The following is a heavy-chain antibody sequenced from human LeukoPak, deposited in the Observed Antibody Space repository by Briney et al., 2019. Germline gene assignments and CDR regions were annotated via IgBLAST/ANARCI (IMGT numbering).Heavy chain of an antibody. Sequence: SETLSLTCTVSGGSISSYYWSWIRQPPGKGLEWIGYIYYSGSTNYNPSLKSRVTIPVDTSKNQFSLKLSSVTAADTAVYYCARGGRYFDWLLPYYFDYWGQGTLVTVSS. CDR1: GGSISSYY. V-gene: IGHV4-59*01. CDR2: IYYSGST. D-gene: IGHD3-9*01. J-gene: IGHJ4*02. CDR3: ARGGRYFDWLLPYYFDY.